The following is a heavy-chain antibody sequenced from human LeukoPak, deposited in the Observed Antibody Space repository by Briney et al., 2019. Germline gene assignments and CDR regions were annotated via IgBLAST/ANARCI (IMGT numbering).Heavy chain of an antibody. Sequence: PGGSLRHSCAASGFTFSSYAMHWVRQAPGKGLEYVSAISSNGGSTYYANSVKGRFTISRDNSKNTLYLQMGSLRAEDMAVYYCAIAAAGYYFDYWGQGTLVTVSS. D-gene: IGHD6-13*01. CDR2: ISSNGGST. CDR1: GFTFSSYA. J-gene: IGHJ4*02. CDR3: AIAAAGYYFDY. V-gene: IGHV3-64*01.